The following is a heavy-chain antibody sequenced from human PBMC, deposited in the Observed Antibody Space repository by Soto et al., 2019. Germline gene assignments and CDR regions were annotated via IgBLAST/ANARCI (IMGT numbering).Heavy chain of an antibody. Sequence: QVQLVESGGGVVQPGRSLRLSCAVSGFTFSNYAMHWVRQAPGKGLEWVAIVSYDGTNKYYADSVKGRLTISRDNSENTLYLQMNSLRGEDTAVYYCARDGATQMWRPWYFDLWGRGTLVTVSS. CDR3: ARDGATQMWRPWYFDL. J-gene: IGHJ2*01. D-gene: IGHD2-21*01. V-gene: IGHV3-30-3*01. CDR2: VSYDGTNK. CDR1: GFTFSNYA.